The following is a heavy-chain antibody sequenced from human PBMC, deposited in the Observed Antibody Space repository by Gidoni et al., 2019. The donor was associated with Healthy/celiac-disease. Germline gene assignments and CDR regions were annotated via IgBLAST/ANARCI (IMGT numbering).Heavy chain of an antibody. V-gene: IGHV3-9*01. D-gene: IGHD6-13*01. CDR3: AKVGDRYSSSFLDY. Sequence: EVKLVESGGGLVQPGRSLRLSCAASGFTFDDYAMHWVRQAPGKGLEWVSGISWNSGSIGYADSGKGRFTISRDNAKNSLYLQMNSLRAEDTALYYCAKVGDRYSSSFLDYWGQGTLVTVSS. J-gene: IGHJ4*02. CDR2: ISWNSGSI. CDR1: GFTFDDYA.